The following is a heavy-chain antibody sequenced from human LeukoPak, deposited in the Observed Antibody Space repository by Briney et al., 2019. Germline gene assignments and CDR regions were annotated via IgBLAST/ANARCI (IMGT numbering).Heavy chain of an antibody. J-gene: IGHJ4*02. CDR3: AKEVSGVAVAGPGDY. V-gene: IGHV3-23*01. D-gene: IGHD6-19*01. CDR2: ISGSGGST. Sequence: GGSLRLSCAASGFTFSIYAMSWVRQAPGKGLERVSAISGSGGSTYYADSVKGRFTISRDNSKNTLYLQMNSLRAEDTAVYYCAKEVSGVAVAGPGDYWGQGTLVTVSS. CDR1: GFTFSIYA.